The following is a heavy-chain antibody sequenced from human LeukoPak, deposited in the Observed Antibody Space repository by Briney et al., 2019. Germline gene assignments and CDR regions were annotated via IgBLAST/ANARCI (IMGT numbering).Heavy chain of an antibody. CDR2: TGSSTI. D-gene: IGHD3-22*01. CDR1: GFTFSSYE. V-gene: IGHV3-48*03. CDR3: ASSKWFYFDS. Sequence: GGSLRLSCAASGFTFSSYEMNWVRQAPGKGLEWISFTGSSTIQYADSVTGRFTISRDNAKNSLYPQMNSLRVEDTAVYYCASSKWFYFDSWGQGTLVTVSS. J-gene: IGHJ4*02.